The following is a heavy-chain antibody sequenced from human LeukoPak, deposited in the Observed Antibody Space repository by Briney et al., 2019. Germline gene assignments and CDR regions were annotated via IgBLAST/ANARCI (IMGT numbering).Heavy chain of an antibody. D-gene: IGHD3-22*01. J-gene: IGHJ4*02. V-gene: IGHV4-59*01. Sequence: KPSETLSLTCSVSGGSLSGYFWSWIRQPPGKGLEWIGYIYYSGSTNYNPSLRSRVTISVDTSKNQFSLKLSSVTAADTAVYYCARLWHYYDGSGPANYWGQGTLVTVSS. CDR1: GGSLSGYF. CDR3: ARLWHYYDGSGPANY. CDR2: IYYSGST.